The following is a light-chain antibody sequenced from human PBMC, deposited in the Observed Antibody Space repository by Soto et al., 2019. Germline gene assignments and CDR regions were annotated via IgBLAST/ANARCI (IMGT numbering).Light chain of an antibody. Sequence: QSALTQPVSVSGSPGQSITISCTGTSSDVGAYNSVSWYQQHPGKAPKLIIYDVSDRPSGVSTCFSGSRSGNTASLTISGLQAEDEADYYCTSYTSSSTYVFVTGTKLTVL. J-gene: IGLJ1*01. CDR1: SSDVGAYNS. CDR2: DVS. V-gene: IGLV2-14*01. CDR3: TSYTSSSTYV.